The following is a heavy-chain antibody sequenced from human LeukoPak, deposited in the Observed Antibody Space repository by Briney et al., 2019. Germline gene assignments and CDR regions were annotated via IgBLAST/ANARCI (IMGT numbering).Heavy chain of an antibody. CDR2: ISGSGGST. D-gene: IGHD5-24*01. J-gene: IGHJ4*02. Sequence: GGSLRLSCAASGFTFSTYAMTWVRQAPGKGLEWVSSISGSGGSTYYADSVKGRFTISRDTSKNTLYLQMNSLRAEDTAVYFCVKSGYNRFDYWGQGTLVTVSS. V-gene: IGHV3-23*01. CDR1: GFTFSTYA. CDR3: VKSGYNRFDY.